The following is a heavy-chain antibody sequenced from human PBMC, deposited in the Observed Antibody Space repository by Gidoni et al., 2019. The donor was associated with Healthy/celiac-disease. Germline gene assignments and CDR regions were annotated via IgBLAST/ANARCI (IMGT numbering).Heavy chain of an antibody. CDR3: ARDPVKAEDFWSGHAKPSDAFDI. V-gene: IGHV4-31*03. Sequence: QVQLQESGPGLVKPSQTLSLTCTVSGGSISSGGYYWSWIRQHPGKGLEWIGYIYYSGSTYYNPSLKSRVTISVDTSKNQFSLKLSSVTAADTAVYYCARDPVKAEDFWSGHAKPSDAFDIWGQGTMVTVSS. CDR2: IYYSGST. J-gene: IGHJ3*02. CDR1: GGSISSGGYY. D-gene: IGHD3-3*01.